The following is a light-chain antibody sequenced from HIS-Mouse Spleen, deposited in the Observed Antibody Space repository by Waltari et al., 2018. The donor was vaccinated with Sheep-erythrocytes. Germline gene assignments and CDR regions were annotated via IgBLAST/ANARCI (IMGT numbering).Light chain of an antibody. CDR1: RTDAGGYNS. J-gene: IGLJ3*02. CDR2: EVS. Sequence: QSALTQPASVSGSSGQSITISCTGTRTDAGGYNSFRWYQQHPGKAPKLMIYEVSNRPSGVSNRFSGSKSGNTASLTISGLQAEDEADYYCSSYTSSSTWVFGGGTKLTVL. V-gene: IGLV2-14*01. CDR3: SSYTSSSTWV.